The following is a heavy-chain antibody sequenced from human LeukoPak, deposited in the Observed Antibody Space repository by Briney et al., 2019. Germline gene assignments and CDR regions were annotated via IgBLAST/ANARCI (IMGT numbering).Heavy chain of an antibody. CDR3: AKDNPFLYGMDV. CDR2: IGARGDSA. J-gene: IGHJ6*02. V-gene: IGHV3-23*01. CDR1: GFPFISYT. Sequence: PGGSLRLSCAASGFPFISYTMNWVRQAPGKGLEWVSTIGARGDSAYYADSVKGRFTISRDNSKNTLYLQMNSLRAEDTAVYYCAKDNPFLYGMDVWGQGTTVTVSS.